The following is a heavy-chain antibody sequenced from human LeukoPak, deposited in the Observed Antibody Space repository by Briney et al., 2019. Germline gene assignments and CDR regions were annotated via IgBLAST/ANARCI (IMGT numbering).Heavy chain of an antibody. Sequence: PSETLSLTCTVSGDSVSGISFYWSWIRQPPGKGLQYIGYIQYSGSTNYNPSLKSRVTISVDTSKNQFSLKLSSVTAADTAVYYCARYYDSSGYWSTPHFDYRGQGTLVTVSS. J-gene: IGHJ4*02. CDR2: IQYSGST. D-gene: IGHD3-22*01. CDR1: GDSVSGISFY. V-gene: IGHV4-61*01. CDR3: ARYYDSSGYWSTPHFDY.